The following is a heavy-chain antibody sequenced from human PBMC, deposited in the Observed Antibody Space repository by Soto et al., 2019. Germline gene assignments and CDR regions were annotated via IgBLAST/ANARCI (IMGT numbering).Heavy chain of an antibody. CDR2: IYYSGST. D-gene: IGHD1-26*01. CDR1: GFTVSSNY. V-gene: IGHV4-59*02. CDR3: ARDCSVGATDDYYYYGMDV. J-gene: IGHJ6*02. Sequence: GSLRLSCAASGFTVSSNYMSWIRQPPGKGLEWIVYIYYSGSTNYNPSLKSRVTISVDTSKNQFSLKLSSVTAADTAVYYCARDCSVGATDDYYYYGMDVWGQGTTVTVSS.